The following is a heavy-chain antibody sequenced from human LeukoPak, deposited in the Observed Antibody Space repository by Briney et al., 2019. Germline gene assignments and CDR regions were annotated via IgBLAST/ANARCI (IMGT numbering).Heavy chain of an antibody. CDR3: AKDFYSGSFG. D-gene: IGHD1-26*01. CDR1: GFTFSSYN. J-gene: IGHJ4*02. CDR2: ISSSSSYI. V-gene: IGHV3-21*04. Sequence: GGSLRLSCAASGFTFSSYNMNWVRQAPGKGLEWVSSISSSSSYIYYADSVKGRFTISRDNSKNTLYLQMNSLRAEGTAVYYCAKDFYSGSFGGGQGTLVTVSS.